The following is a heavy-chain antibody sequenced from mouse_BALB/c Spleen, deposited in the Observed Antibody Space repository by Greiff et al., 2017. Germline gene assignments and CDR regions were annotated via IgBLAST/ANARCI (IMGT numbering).Heavy chain of an antibody. CDR3: TYGAWFAY. Sequence: EVQRVESGGGLVQPGGSMKLSCVASGFTFSSYWMSWVRQSPEKGLEWVAEIRLKSDNYATHYAESVKGKFTISRDDSKSRLYLQMNSLRAEDTGIYYCTYGAWFAYWGQGTLVTVSA. J-gene: IGHJ3*01. CDR1: GFTFSSYW. V-gene: IGHV6-6*02. D-gene: IGHD1-2*01. CDR2: IRLKSDNYAT.